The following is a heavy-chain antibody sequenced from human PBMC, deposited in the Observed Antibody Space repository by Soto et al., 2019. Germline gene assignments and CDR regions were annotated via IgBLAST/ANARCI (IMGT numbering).Heavy chain of an antibody. CDR2: VHISGHS. D-gene: IGHD1-1*01. J-gene: IGHJ5*01. CDR1: GGAVRAPDW. Sequence: SETLSLTCTLSGGAVRAPDWWNWVRQSPDKGLEWIAEVHISGHSNYNPSLRSRVSVSIDSSKNQFYLNLNSVTAADTAIYYCARVRQGCSANNCYFDPWGQGTQVTVSS. V-gene: IGHV4-4*02. CDR3: ARVRQGCSANNCYFDP.